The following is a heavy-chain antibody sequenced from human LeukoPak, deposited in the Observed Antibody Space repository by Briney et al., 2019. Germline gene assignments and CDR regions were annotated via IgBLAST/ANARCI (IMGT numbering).Heavy chain of an antibody. V-gene: IGHV3-7*05. Sequence: GGSLRLSCAASGFTFSSYWTSWVRQAPGKGLEWVANINQDGSEKHYVDSVKGRFTISRDNAKNSLYLQMNSLRAEDTAVYYCAANGGPFDFWGQGTLVTVSS. CDR3: AANGGPFDF. J-gene: IGHJ4*02. D-gene: IGHD4-23*01. CDR1: GFTFSSYW. CDR2: INQDGSEK.